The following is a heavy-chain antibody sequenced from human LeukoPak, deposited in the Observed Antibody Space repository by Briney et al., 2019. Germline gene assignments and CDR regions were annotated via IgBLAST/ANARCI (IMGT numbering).Heavy chain of an antibody. Sequence: PSQTLSLTCTVSGGSISSGSYYWSWIRQPAGKGLEWIGRIYTSGSTNYNPSLKSRVTISVDTSKNQFSLKLSSVTAADTAVYYCARDLAMVGPPRWYFDLWAVAPWSLSPQ. CDR2: IYTSGST. J-gene: IGHJ2*01. CDR3: ARDLAMVGPPRWYFDL. V-gene: IGHV4-61*02. CDR1: GGSISSGSYY. D-gene: IGHD5-18*01.